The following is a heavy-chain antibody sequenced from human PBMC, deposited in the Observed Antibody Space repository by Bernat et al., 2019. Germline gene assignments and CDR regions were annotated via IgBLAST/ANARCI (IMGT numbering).Heavy chain of an antibody. CDR1: GFTFSSYA. CDR2: IWYDGSNK. J-gene: IGHJ4*02. CDR3: ARELEWGDTYYFDY. V-gene: IGHV3-33*08. Sequence: VQLLESGGGLVQPGGSLRLSCAASGFTFSSYAMSWVRQAPGKGLEWVSVIWYDGSNKNYADSVKGRFTISRDNSKNMLYLQMNSLRAEDTAVYYCARELEWGDTYYFDYWGQGTLVTVSS. D-gene: IGHD1-26*01.